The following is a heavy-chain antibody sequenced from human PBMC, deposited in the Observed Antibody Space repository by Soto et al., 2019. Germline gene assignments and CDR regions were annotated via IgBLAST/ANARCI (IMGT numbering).Heavy chain of an antibody. Sequence: VKVSRKAVGFGFTRSAMQRVRQARGQRLEWIGWIVVGSGNTNYAQKFQERVSITRDMSTRTAYMELSSLRSEDTAVYYCAAGVTYDGNFDIWGQGTMVTVSS. CDR1: GFGFTRSA. CDR3: AAGVTYDGNFDI. CDR2: IVVGSGNT. D-gene: IGHD5-12*01. J-gene: IGHJ3*02. V-gene: IGHV1-58*02.